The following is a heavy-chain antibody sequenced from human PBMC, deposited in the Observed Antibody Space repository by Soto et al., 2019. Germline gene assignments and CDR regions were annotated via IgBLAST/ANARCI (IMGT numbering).Heavy chain of an antibody. D-gene: IGHD2-15*01. V-gene: IGHV3-33*01. Sequence: GSLRLSCATSGFTFSSYSMNWVLHAPGNYLECVAVMWYYLSNKYNSDSVKGLFTISIDNSNNTLYLQINSLRAEDTAVYYCERDYLAVLHRVIDYWGQGTLVTVSS. CDR2: MWYYLSNK. J-gene: IGHJ4*02. CDR1: GFTFSSYS. CDR3: ERDYLAVLHRVIDY.